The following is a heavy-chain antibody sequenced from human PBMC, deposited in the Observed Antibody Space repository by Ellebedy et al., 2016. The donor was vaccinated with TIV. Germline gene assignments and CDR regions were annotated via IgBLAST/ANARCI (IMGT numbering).Heavy chain of an antibody. D-gene: IGHD1-26*01. CDR3: ARGGPRELQPFHY. CDR2: INHSGST. CDR1: GGSFSGYY. V-gene: IGHV4-34*01. J-gene: IGHJ4*02. Sequence: SETLSLXCAVYGGSFSGYYWSWIRQPPGKGLEWIGEINHSGSTNYNPSLKSRVTISVDTSKNQFSLKLSSVTAADTAVYYCARGGPRELQPFHYWGQGTLVTVSS.